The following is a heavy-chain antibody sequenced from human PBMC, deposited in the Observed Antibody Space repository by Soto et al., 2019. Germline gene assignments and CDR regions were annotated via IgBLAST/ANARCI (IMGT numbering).Heavy chain of an antibody. V-gene: IGHV3-30*03. D-gene: IGHD1-26*01. J-gene: IGHJ6*02. CDR3: ARDRAGAQYGLDV. Sequence: LRLSCAASRFTFGSYAMHWVRQAPGKGLEWVAFISYDGSSKYYADSVKGRFTISRDNSKNSLYLQMNSLRDEDTAVYYCARDRAGAQYGLDVWGQGTTVTVSS. CDR2: ISYDGSSK. CDR1: RFTFGSYA.